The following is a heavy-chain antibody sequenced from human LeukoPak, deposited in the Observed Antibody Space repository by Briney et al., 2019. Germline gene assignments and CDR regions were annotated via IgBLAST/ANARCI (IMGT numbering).Heavy chain of an antibody. J-gene: IGHJ4*02. CDR3: TRSYGFWSGYFDY. CDR2: IRSKAYGGTT. CDR1: GFAFGDYA. D-gene: IGHD3-3*01. Sequence: PGRSLRLSCTASGFAFGDYAMSWVRQAPGKGLEWVGFIRSKAYGGTTEYAASVKGRFTISRDDSKSIAYLQMNSLKTEDTAVYYCTRSYGFWSGYFDYWGRGTLVTVSS. V-gene: IGHV3-49*04.